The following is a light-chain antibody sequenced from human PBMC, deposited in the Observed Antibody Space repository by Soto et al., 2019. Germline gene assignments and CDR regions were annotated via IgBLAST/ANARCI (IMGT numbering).Light chain of an antibody. V-gene: IGLV2-14*01. CDR1: SSDVAGYNY. CDR2: DVS. J-gene: IGLJ2*01. Sequence: QSALTQPASVSGSPGQSITISCTGTSSDVAGYNYVSWYQQHAGKAPKLIIYDVSNRPSGVSNRFSGSKSGNTASLTISGLHAEDEADYYCSSHTSSSQFGGGTKLTVL. CDR3: SSHTSSSQ.